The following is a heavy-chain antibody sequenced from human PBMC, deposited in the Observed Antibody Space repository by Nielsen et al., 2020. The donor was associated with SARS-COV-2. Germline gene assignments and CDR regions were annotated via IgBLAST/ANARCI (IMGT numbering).Heavy chain of an antibody. CDR2: INSDGRTT. D-gene: IGHD2-2*01. Sequence: GGSLRLSCVASGFTFSIYAMHWVRQAPGKGLVWVSRINSDGRTTTYADSVKGRFTISRDNAKKSLYLQMNNLRTEDTAVYYCAKSSNSDYYYYYGMDVWGQGTTVTVSS. J-gene: IGHJ6*02. CDR3: AKSSNSDYYYYYGMDV. CDR1: GFTFSIYA. V-gene: IGHV3-74*01.